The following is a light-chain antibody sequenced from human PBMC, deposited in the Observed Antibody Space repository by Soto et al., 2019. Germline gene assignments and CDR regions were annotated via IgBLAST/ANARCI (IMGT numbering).Light chain of an antibody. CDR3: QHRSGWWT. CDR2: DAS. CDR1: QTISTF. Sequence: TVLTQSPATLSLSPGDRATLSCRASQTISTFLAWYQHKPGQTPRLLIYDASSRAAGVPSRFRGSGSGADFSLTIVSLQPEDSAISYCQHRSGWWTFGQGTQV. J-gene: IGKJ1*01. V-gene: IGKV3-11*01.